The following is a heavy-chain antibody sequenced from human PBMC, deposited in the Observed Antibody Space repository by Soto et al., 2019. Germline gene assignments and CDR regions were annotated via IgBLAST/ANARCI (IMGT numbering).Heavy chain of an antibody. CDR2: INHSGST. CDR1: GGSFSGYY. V-gene: IGHV4-34*01. Sequence: SETLSLTCAVYGGSFSGYYWSWIRQPPGKGLEWIGEINHSGSTNYNPSLKSRVPISVDTSKNQFSLKLSSVTAADTAVYYCARGTPVMYYDILSGKNGMDVWGQGTTVTVSS. CDR3: ARGTPVMYYDILSGKNGMDV. D-gene: IGHD3-9*01. J-gene: IGHJ6*02.